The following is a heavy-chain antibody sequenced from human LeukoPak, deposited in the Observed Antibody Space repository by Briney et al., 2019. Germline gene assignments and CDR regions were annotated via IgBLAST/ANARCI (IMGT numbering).Heavy chain of an antibody. CDR3: ARDRGVITSRWYYYGMDV. CDR2: FNPNSGGT. V-gene: IGHV1-2*02. Sequence: EASVKVSCKASGYTFTDYYIHWVRQAPGQGLEWMGWFNPNSGGTNYAQKFQGRVTMTRDTSISTAYMELSRLRPDDTAVYYCARDRGVITSRWYYYGMDVWGQGTTVTVS. CDR1: GYTFTDYY. D-gene: IGHD3-10*01. J-gene: IGHJ6*02.